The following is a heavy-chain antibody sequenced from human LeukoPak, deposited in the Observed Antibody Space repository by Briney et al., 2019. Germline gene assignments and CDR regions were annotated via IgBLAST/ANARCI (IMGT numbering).Heavy chain of an antibody. CDR2: IYSGGST. CDR3: ARVDSSGWFYFDN. Sequence: GGSLRLSCAASGFTVSRNYMSWVRQAPGKGLEWVSVIYSGGSTYFADSVKGRFTISRDNSKNTLYLQMNGLRAEDTAVYYCARVDSSGWFYFDNWGQGTLVTVSS. CDR1: GFTVSRNY. D-gene: IGHD6-19*01. V-gene: IGHV3-53*01. J-gene: IGHJ4*02.